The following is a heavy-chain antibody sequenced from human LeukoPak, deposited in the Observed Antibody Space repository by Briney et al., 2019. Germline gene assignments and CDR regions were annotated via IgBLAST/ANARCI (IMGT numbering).Heavy chain of an antibody. V-gene: IGHV1-46*01. Sequence: ASVKVSCKASGYTFTSYYMHWVRQAPGQGLEWMGIINPSGGSTSYAQKFQGRVTMTRDTSTSTVYMGLSSLRSEDTAVYYCARVAAAAGIDYWGQGTLVTVPS. CDR3: ARVAAAAGIDY. D-gene: IGHD6-13*01. CDR1: GYTFTSYY. J-gene: IGHJ4*02. CDR2: INPSGGST.